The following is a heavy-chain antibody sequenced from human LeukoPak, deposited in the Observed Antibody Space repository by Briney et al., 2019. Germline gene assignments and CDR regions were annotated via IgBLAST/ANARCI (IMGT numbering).Heavy chain of an antibody. Sequence: GASVKVSCKVSGYTLTELSMHWVRQAPGKGLEWMGGFDPEDGETIYAQKFQGRVTMTRNTSISTAYMELSSLRSEDTAVYYCARKRMDGMDVWGQGTTVTVSS. J-gene: IGHJ6*02. CDR1: GYTLTELS. V-gene: IGHV1-24*01. CDR3: ARKRMDGMDV. CDR2: FDPEDGET.